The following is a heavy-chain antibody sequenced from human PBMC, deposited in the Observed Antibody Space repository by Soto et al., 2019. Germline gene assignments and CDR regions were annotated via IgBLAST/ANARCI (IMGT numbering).Heavy chain of an antibody. V-gene: IGHV3-74*01. J-gene: IGHJ6*02. Sequence: GSLRLSCAASGFTFSSYWMHWVRQAPGKGLVWVSRINSDGSSTSYADSVKGRFTISRDNTKNTLYLQMNSLRAEDTAVYYCARDGYCSGRSCYYYGMDVWGQGTKVTVYS. D-gene: IGHD2-15*01. CDR3: ARDGYCSGRSCYYYGMDV. CDR1: GFTFSSYW. CDR2: INSDGSST.